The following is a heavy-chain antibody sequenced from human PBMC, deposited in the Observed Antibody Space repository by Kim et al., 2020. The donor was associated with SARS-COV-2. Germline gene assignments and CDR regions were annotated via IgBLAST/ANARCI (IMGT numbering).Heavy chain of an antibody. D-gene: IGHD3-10*01. CDR3: ARKVRPYWYFDL. CDR2: INHSGST. J-gene: IGHJ2*01. Sequence: SETLSLTCAVYGGSFSGYYWSWIRQPPGKGLEWIGEINHSGSTNYNPSLKSRVTISVDTSKNQFSLKLSSVTAADTAVYYCARKVRPYWYFDLWGRGTLVTVSS. V-gene: IGHV4-34*01. CDR1: GGSFSGYY.